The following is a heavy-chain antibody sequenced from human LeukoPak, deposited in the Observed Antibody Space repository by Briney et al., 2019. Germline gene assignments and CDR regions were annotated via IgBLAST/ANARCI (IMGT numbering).Heavy chain of an antibody. CDR2: IYYSGST. V-gene: IGHV4-61*01. D-gene: IGHD6-19*01. Sequence: ETLSLTCTVSGGSVSSGSYYWSWIRQPPGKGLEWIGYIYYSGSTNYNPSLKSRVTISVDTSKNQFSLKLSSVTAADTAVYYCARVLAVAGIRRGRIAYWGQGTLVTVSS. CDR3: ARVLAVAGIRRGRIAY. CDR1: GGSVSSGSYY. J-gene: IGHJ4*02.